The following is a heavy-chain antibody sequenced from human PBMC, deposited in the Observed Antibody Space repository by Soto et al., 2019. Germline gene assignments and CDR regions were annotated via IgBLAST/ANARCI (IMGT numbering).Heavy chain of an antibody. Sequence: SETLSLTCPVSGGSISSYYWSCIRQPSGEGLEWIGRIYTSGSTNYNPPLKSRVTMSVDTSKNQVSLKLSSVTAADTAVYYCARDDNERRSWFKSFYWFDPGGQGNRVRVSS. CDR1: GGSISSYY. CDR3: ARDDNERRSWFKSFYWFDP. CDR2: IYTSGST. V-gene: IGHV4-4*07. D-gene: IGHD6-13*01. J-gene: IGHJ5*02.